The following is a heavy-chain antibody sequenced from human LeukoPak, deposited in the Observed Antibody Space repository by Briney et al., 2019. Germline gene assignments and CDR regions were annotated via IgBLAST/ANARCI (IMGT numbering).Heavy chain of an antibody. J-gene: IGHJ6*03. CDR3: ARGLGQYSSGWYYYYYYMDV. CDR1: GFIFSSYA. V-gene: IGHV1-46*01. Sequence: GGSLRLSCAASGFIFSSYAISWVRQAPGQGLEWMGIINPSGGSTSYAQKFQGRVTMTRDTSTSTVYMELSSLRSEDTAVYYCARGLGQYSSGWYYYYYYMDVWGKGTTVTISS. D-gene: IGHD6-19*01. CDR2: INPSGGST.